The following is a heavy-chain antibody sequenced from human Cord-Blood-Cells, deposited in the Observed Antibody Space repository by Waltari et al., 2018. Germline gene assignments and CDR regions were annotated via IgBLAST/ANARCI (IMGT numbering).Heavy chain of an antibody. Sequence: QVQLVQSGAEVKKPGSSVKVSCKASGGTFSSYAISWVRQAPGQGLEWMGRIIPILGIANYAQKFQGRVTITADKSTSTAYMELSSLRSEDTAVYYCARDGPQGQLVHYYYYYMDVWGKGTTVTVSS. J-gene: IGHJ6*03. V-gene: IGHV1-69*09. CDR3: ARDGPQGQLVHYYYYYMDV. CDR1: GGTFSSYA. CDR2: IIPILGIA. D-gene: IGHD6-6*01.